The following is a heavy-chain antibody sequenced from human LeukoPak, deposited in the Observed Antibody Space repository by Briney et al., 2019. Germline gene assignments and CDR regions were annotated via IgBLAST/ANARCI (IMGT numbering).Heavy chain of an antibody. V-gene: IGHV3-23*01. CDR2: IRGSGDST. Sequence: GGSLRLSCVASGFTFSSYAMSWVRQAPGKGLDWVSGIRGSGDSTYYADSVKGRFTISRDNSKNTLYLQMNSLRAEDTAVYYCARDRGNQRGHYSYYMDVWGKGTTVTVSS. D-gene: IGHD1-14*01. CDR3: ARDRGNQRGHYSYYMDV. J-gene: IGHJ6*03. CDR1: GFTFSSYA.